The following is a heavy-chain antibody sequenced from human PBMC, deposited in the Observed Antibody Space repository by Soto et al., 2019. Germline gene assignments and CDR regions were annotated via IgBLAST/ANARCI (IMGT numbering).Heavy chain of an antibody. CDR1: GYIFTRFG. CDR2: VNGYNENN. D-gene: IGHD4-17*01. Sequence: QVQLVQSGAEVKKPGASVTVSCKASGYIFTRFGFSWVRRAAGQRLEWMGWVNGYNENNNYAQRFQGRLTLTTDKSTSKDYMEMRSLRSDDTALYYCARYDHGDYTDFWGQGNLVTVSS. V-gene: IGHV1-18*01. J-gene: IGHJ4*02. CDR3: ARYDHGDYTDF.